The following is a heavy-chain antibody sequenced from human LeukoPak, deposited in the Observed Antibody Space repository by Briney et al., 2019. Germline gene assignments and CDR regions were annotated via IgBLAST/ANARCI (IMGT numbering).Heavy chain of an antibody. Sequence: QSGGSLRLSCAASGFTFSSYGMHWVRQAPGKGLEWVAVIWYDGSNKYYADSVKGRFAISRDNSKNTLYLQMNSLRAEDTAVYYCARDSYSGSDPDHYYYYGMDVWGQGTTVTVSS. D-gene: IGHD5-12*01. V-gene: IGHV3-33*01. CDR2: IWYDGSNK. CDR1: GFTFSSYG. CDR3: ARDSYSGSDPDHYYYYGMDV. J-gene: IGHJ6*02.